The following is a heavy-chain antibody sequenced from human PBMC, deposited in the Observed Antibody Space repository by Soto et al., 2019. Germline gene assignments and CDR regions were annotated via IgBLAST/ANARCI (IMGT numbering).Heavy chain of an antibody. V-gene: IGHV1-18*04. CDR3: ARDVYCSSTSCYTEWFDP. D-gene: IGHD2-2*02. CDR1: GYTFTSYG. Sequence: ASVKVSCKASGYTFTSYGIGWVRQAPGQGLEWMGWISAYNGNTNYAQKLQGRVTMTTDTSTSAAYMELRSLRSDDTAVYYCARDVYCSSTSCYTEWFDPWGQGTLVTVSS. J-gene: IGHJ5*02. CDR2: ISAYNGNT.